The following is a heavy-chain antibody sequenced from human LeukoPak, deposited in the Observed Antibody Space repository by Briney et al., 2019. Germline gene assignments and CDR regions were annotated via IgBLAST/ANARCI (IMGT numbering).Heavy chain of an antibody. CDR1: GFNFDKYA. V-gene: IGHV3-43*02. CDR2: ISADGTT. Sequence: GGSLRLSCTASGFNFDKYAMHWVRQRPGKGLEWVAVISADGTTDHADSVKGRFTVSRDNSKESLFLQMSSLRDEDTALYYCATWAFYHGLDVWGRGTTVTVSS. CDR3: ATWAFYHGLDV. J-gene: IGHJ6*02. D-gene: IGHD1-26*01.